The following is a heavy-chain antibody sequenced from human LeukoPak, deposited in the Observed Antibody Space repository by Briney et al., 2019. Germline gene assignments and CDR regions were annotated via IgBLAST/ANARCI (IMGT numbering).Heavy chain of an antibody. D-gene: IGHD3-10*01. V-gene: IGHV5-51*01. Sequence: GESLQISCKGSGYSFTNFWIGWVRQMPGKGLEWMGIIYPDDSETRYSPSFQGQVTISADKSIRTAYLQWSTLKASDTATYYCARQYNYYGAGASYFDSWGQGTLVIVSS. CDR3: ARQYNYYGAGASYFDS. CDR1: GYSFTNFW. CDR2: IYPDDSET. J-gene: IGHJ4*02.